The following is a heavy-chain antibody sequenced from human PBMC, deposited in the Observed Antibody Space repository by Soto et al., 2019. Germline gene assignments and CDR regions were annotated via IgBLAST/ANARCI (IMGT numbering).Heavy chain of an antibody. CDR3: ARDTPPTLIAVAGTENLEDYYYYMDV. J-gene: IGHJ6*03. CDR2: ISSNGGST. CDR1: GFTFSSYA. Sequence: GGSLRLSCAASGFTFSSYAMHWVRQAPGKGLEYVSAISSNGGSTYYANSVKGRFTISRDNSKNTLYLQMGSLRAEDMAVYYCARDTPPTLIAVAGTENLEDYYYYMDVWGKGTTVTVSS. V-gene: IGHV3-64*01. D-gene: IGHD6-19*01.